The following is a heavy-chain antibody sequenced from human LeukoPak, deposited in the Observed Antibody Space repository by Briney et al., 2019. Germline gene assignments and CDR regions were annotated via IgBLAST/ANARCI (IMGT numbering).Heavy chain of an antibody. J-gene: IGHJ5*01. CDR2: ISSSSNYI. Sequence: GGSLRLSCAASGFTFNTYSMNWVRQAPGKGLEWVSSISSSSNYIYYAESVKGRFTISRDNAKKSLYPQMNSLRAEDTAVYFCARGEGDFWSTSEGLLLHNWFDSWGQGTLVTVSS. CDR3: ARGEGDFWSTSEGLLLHNWFDS. D-gene: IGHD3-3*01. V-gene: IGHV3-21*01. CDR1: GFTFNTYS.